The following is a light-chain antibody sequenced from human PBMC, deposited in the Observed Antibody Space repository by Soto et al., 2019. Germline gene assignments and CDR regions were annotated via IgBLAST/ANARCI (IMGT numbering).Light chain of an antibody. CDR1: RSNIAVNS. CDR3: AAWDDSLNGLV. J-gene: IGLJ2*01. V-gene: IGLV1-44*01. CDR2: ANN. Sequence: QSVLTQPPSASGTPGQRVSISCSGARSNIAVNSVDWYQQLPGTAPKVLIYANNQRPSGVPDRFSGSESGTSASLAINGLQSDDEAHYFCAAWDDSLNGLVFGGGTKLTVL.